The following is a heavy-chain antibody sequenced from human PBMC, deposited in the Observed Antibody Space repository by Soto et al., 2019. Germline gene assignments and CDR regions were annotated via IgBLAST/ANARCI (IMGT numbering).Heavy chain of an antibody. V-gene: IGHV4-61*08. Sequence: PSETLSLTCAVSGGSISSGDNSWIWIRQPPGKGLEWIGYIYYSGSTNYNPSLKSRVTISVDTSKNQFSLKLSSVTAADTAVYYCARLSAGFRFDYWGQGTLVTVSS. J-gene: IGHJ4*02. CDR3: ARLSAGFRFDY. CDR2: IYYSGST. CDR1: GGSISSGDNS. D-gene: IGHD3-10*01.